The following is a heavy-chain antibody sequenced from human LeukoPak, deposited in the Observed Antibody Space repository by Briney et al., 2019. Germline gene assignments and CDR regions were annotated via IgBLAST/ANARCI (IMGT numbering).Heavy chain of an antibody. CDR2: IYSGGNT. V-gene: IGHV3-53*01. CDR3: TRDTPGIAASVSGG. D-gene: IGHD6-13*01. CDR1: GFSVCHNY. Sequence: PGGSLRLSCTASGFSVCHNYMNWVRQAPGKGLEWVALIYSGGNTHYADSVKGRFTISRDNSKNTLYLQMSSLRVEDTAVYYCTRDTPGIAASVSGGWGQGTLVTVSS. J-gene: IGHJ4*02.